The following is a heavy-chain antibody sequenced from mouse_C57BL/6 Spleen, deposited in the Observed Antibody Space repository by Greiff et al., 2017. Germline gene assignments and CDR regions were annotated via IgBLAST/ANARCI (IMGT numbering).Heavy chain of an antibody. V-gene: IGHV1-15*01. J-gene: IGHJ2*01. CDR3: TTYDSNYGCFYY. Sequence: VQLQESGAELVRPGASVTLSCKASGYTFTDYEMHWVQQTPVHGLEWIGAIDPETGGTAYNQKFKGKAILTADKSSSTAYMELRSLTSEDSAVYYGTTYDSNYGCFYYWGQGTTLTVSS. D-gene: IGHD2-5*01. CDR1: GYTFTDYE. CDR2: IDPETGGT.